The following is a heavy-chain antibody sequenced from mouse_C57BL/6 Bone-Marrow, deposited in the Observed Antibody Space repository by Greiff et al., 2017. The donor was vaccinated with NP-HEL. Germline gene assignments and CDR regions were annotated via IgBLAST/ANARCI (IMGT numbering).Heavy chain of an antibody. V-gene: IGHV1-69*01. D-gene: IGHD1-1*01. CDR1: GYTFTRYW. J-gene: IGHJ2*01. CDR2: IDPSDSYT. Sequence: QVQLQQPGAELVMPGASVKLSCKASGYTFTRYWMHWVKQRPGQGLEWIGEIDPSDSYTNYNQKFKGKSTLTVDKSSSTAYMQLSSLTSEDSAVYYCARYGGSSLYYFDYWGQGTTLTVAS. CDR3: ARYGGSSLYYFDY.